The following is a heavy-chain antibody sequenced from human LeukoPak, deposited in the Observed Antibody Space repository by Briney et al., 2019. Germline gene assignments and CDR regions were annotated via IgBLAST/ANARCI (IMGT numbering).Heavy chain of an antibody. CDR3: AKVPRYCSGGSCYGGYFDY. CDR1: GYTFSSYA. J-gene: IGHJ4*02. Sequence: GGSLRLSCAASGYTFSSYAMSWVRQAPGKGLEWVSAISGSGGNTYYADSVKGRFTTSRDNSKSTLYLQMSSLRAEDTAVYYCAKVPRYCSGGSCYGGYFDYWGQGTLVTVSS. V-gene: IGHV3-23*01. D-gene: IGHD2-15*01. CDR2: ISGSGGNT.